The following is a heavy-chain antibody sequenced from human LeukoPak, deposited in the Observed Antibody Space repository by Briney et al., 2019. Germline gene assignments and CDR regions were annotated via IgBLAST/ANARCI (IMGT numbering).Heavy chain of an antibody. CDR1: GFTLSTYW. V-gene: IGHV3-74*01. D-gene: IGHD3-3*01. J-gene: IGHJ3*02. CDR2: INTEGSST. Sequence: PGGSLRLSCAASGFTLSTYWMHWVRQGPGKGLVWVSRINTEGSSTTYAGSVKGRFSISRDNAKNMVYLQMNSLRAEDTAVYYCARSISAPYAFDIWGQGTMVTVSS. CDR3: ARSISAPYAFDI.